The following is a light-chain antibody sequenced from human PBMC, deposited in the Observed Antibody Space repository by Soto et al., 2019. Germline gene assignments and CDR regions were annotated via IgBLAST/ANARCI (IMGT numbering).Light chain of an antibody. CDR1: SSNIGAGYD. V-gene: IGLV1-40*01. J-gene: IGLJ1*01. Sequence: SVLTQPPSLSGAPGQRVTISCTGSSSNIGAGYDVHWYQQLPGTAPKLLIYGNSNRPSGVPDRFSGSKSGTSASLAITGLQAEDEADYYCKSYDSSLSGYVFGTGTKVTVL. CDR3: KSYDSSLSGYV. CDR2: GNS.